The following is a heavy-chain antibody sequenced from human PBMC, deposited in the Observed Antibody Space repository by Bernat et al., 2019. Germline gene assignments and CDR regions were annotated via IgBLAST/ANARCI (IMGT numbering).Heavy chain of an antibody. J-gene: IGHJ4*02. D-gene: IGHD3-3*01. CDR1: GYTFTSYD. CDR2: ISPYNGNT. Sequence: QVQLVQSGVEVRRPGASVKVSYKASGYTFTSYDFSWVRQAPGQGLEWMGWISPYNGNTNYAQKFQGRVTMTTDTSTSTVYMELRRLRSDDTAVYYCAREAAYDFWSGVDYGGQGTLVTVSS. CDR3: AREAAYDFWSGVDY. V-gene: IGHV1-18*01.